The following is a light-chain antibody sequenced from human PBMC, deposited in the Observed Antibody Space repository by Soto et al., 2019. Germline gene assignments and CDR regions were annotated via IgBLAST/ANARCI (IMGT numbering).Light chain of an antibody. CDR3: SSYGGRHTWV. Sequence: QSALTQPRSVSGSPGQSVTISCTGASGDVGTYNYVSWYQQLPGKAPKVMIYDVNKRPSGVPDRFSGSKSGNTASLTISGLQAEDEADYYCSSYGGRHTWVFGGGTKLTVL. J-gene: IGLJ3*02. CDR1: SGDVGTYNY. V-gene: IGLV2-11*01. CDR2: DVN.